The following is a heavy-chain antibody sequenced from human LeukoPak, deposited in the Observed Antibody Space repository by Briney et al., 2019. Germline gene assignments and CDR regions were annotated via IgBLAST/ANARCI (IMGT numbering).Heavy chain of an antibody. Sequence: PGRSLRLSCAASGFTFSSYGMHWVRQAPGKGLEWVAVIWYDGSNKYYADSVKGRFTISRDNSKNTLYLQMNSLRAEDTAVYYCAKEDGDHACDYWGQGTLVTVSS. J-gene: IGHJ4*02. CDR2: IWYDGSNK. CDR1: GFTFSSYG. CDR3: AKEDGDHACDY. D-gene: IGHD4-17*01. V-gene: IGHV3-33*06.